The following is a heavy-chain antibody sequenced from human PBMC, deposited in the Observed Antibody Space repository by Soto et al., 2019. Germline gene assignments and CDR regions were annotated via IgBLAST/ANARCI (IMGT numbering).Heavy chain of an antibody. CDR2: ISYDGSNK. V-gene: IGHV3-30-3*01. CDR3: ARGNLWGGDGYIASGGRDNFDY. Sequence: QVQLVESGGGVVQPGRSLRLSCAASGFTLSSYAMHWVRQAPGKGLEWVAVISYDGSNKYYADSVKGRFTISRDNSKNTLYLQMNSLRAEDTAVYYCARGNLWGGDGYIASGGRDNFDYWGQGTLVTVSS. J-gene: IGHJ4*02. CDR1: GFTLSSYA. D-gene: IGHD3-16*01.